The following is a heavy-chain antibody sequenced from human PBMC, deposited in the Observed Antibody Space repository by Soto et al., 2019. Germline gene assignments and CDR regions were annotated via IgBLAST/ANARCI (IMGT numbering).Heavy chain of an antibody. J-gene: IGHJ4*02. D-gene: IGHD3-3*01. CDR1: GFTFSSYS. CDR2: ISSSSSTI. V-gene: IGHV3-48*01. Sequence: GGSLRLSCAASGFTFSSYSMNWVRQAPGKGLEWVSYISSSSSTIYYADSVKGRFTISRDNAKNSLYLQMNSLRAEDTAVYYCARDDGDFWSGYYPAPFDDWGQGTRVTVSS. CDR3: ARDDGDFWSGYYPAPFDD.